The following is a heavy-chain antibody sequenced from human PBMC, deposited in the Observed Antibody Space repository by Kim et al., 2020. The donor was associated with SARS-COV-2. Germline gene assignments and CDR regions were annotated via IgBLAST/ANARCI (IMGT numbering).Heavy chain of an antibody. Sequence: GSLSLTCTVSGGSISSSSYYWGWIRQPPGKGLEWIGSIYYSGSTYYNPSLKSRVTISVDTSKNQFSLKLSSVTAADTAVYYCVARGSITTVFDYWGQGT. CDR3: VARGSITTVFDY. CDR2: IYYSGST. V-gene: IGHV4-39*01. J-gene: IGHJ4*02. CDR1: GGSISSSSYY. D-gene: IGHD3-10*01.